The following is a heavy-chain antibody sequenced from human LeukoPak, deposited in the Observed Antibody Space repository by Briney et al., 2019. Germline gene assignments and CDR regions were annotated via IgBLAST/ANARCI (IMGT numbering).Heavy chain of an antibody. Sequence: PGGTLRLSCAASGFTFSSYSMNWVRQAPGKGLEWVSSISSSSSYIYYAHSVTPRFTVSIYNPNNSPYFQINSLRAEGTPVYYCARDGLLVGAASLFDLWGQEPLLTVFS. V-gene: IGHV3-21*01. CDR1: GFTFSSYS. CDR3: ARDGLLVGAASLFDL. D-gene: IGHD1-26*01. J-gene: IGHJ4*02. CDR2: ISSSSSYI.